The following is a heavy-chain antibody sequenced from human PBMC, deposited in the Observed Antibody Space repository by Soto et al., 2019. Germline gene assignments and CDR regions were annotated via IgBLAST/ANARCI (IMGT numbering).Heavy chain of an antibody. V-gene: IGHV1-58*01. D-gene: IGHD3-22*01. Sequence: SVKVSCKASGFTFTSSAVQWVRQARGQRLEWIGWIVVGSGNTNYAQKFQERVTITRDMSTSTAYMELSSLRSEDTAVYYCAADEDYYYDSSGYYSPHYYYGMDVWGQGTTVTRLL. CDR2: IVVGSGNT. CDR1: GFTFTSSA. CDR3: AADEDYYYDSSGYYSPHYYYGMDV. J-gene: IGHJ6*02.